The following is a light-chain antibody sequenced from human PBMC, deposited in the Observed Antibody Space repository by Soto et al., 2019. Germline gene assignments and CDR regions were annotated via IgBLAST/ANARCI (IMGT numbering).Light chain of an antibody. CDR1: SSDVGGYNY. CDR3: SSYTGTNSWV. CDR2: GVS. J-gene: IGLJ3*02. Sequence: QSALTQSASVSGSPGQSITISCTGTSSDVGGYNYVSWYQQHPGKAPKLIIYGVSNRPSGVSTRFSGSKSGNTASLPISGLRAEDGVDNSGSSYTGTNSWVFGVGPKLTAL. V-gene: IGLV2-14*01.